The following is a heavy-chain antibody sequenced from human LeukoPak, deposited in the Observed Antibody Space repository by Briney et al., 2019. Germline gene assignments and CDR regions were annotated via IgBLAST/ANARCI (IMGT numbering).Heavy chain of an antibody. Sequence: GGSLRLSCAASGFTFSSYGMHWVRQAPGKGLEWVAFIRYDGSNKYYADSVKGRFTISRDNAKNSLYLQMNSLRAEDTAVYYCARASIFGVVHFDYWGQGTLVTVSS. CDR2: IRYDGSNK. V-gene: IGHV3-30*02. D-gene: IGHD3-3*01. CDR3: ARASIFGVVHFDY. CDR1: GFTFSSYG. J-gene: IGHJ4*02.